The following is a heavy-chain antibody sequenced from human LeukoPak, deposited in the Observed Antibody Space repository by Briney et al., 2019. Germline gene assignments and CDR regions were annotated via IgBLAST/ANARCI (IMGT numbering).Heavy chain of an antibody. V-gene: IGHV4-59*01. CDR1: GGSISNYY. CDR3: ARDGFYYYGMDV. D-gene: IGHD5-12*01. Sequence: PSETLSLTCTVSGGSISNYYWSWIRQPPGKGLEWIGNVYYTGHTKYNPSLKSPSLKSRVTILVDASKNELSLKLTSVTAADTALYYCARDGFYYYGMDVWGQGTTVTVSS. CDR2: VYYTGHT. J-gene: IGHJ6*02.